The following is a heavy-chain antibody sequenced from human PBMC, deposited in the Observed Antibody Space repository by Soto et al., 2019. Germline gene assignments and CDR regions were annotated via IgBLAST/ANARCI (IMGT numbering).Heavy chain of an antibody. CDR2: INAGNGNT. CDR3: ARGDIVVVPAAWGVEANWFDP. D-gene: IGHD2-2*01. V-gene: IGHV1-3*01. CDR1: GYTFTSYA. J-gene: IGHJ5*02. Sequence: ASVKVSCKASGYTFTSYAMHWVRQAPGQRLEWMGWINAGNGNTKYSQKFQGRVTITRDTSASTAYMELSSLRSEDTAVYYCARGDIVVVPAAWGVEANWFDPWGQGTLVTVSS.